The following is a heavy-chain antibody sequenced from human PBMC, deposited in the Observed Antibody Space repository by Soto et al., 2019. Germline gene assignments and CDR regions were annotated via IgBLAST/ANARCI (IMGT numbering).Heavy chain of an antibody. Sequence: SETLSLTCTVSGGSISSGGYYWSWIRQHPGKGLEWIGYIYYSGSTYYSPSLKSRVTISVDTSKNQFSLKLSSVTAADTAVYYCARGELRFLEWSHWGFDPWGQGTLVTVSS. CDR3: ARGELRFLEWSHWGFDP. J-gene: IGHJ5*02. V-gene: IGHV4-31*03. CDR1: GGSISSGGYY. CDR2: IYYSGST. D-gene: IGHD3-3*01.